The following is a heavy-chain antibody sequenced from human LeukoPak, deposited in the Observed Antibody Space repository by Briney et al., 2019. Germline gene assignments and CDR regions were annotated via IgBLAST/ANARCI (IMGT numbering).Heavy chain of an antibody. J-gene: IGHJ3*02. V-gene: IGHV3-23*01. Sequence: PGGSLRLSCAASGFTFSSYAMSWVRQAPGKGLEWVSAISGSDGSTYYADSVKGRFTISRDNSKNTLYLQMNSLRAEDTAVYYCAKSSHPGWGAFDMWGQGTMVTVSS. CDR3: AKSSHPGWGAFDM. D-gene: IGHD1-26*01. CDR1: GFTFSSYA. CDR2: ISGSDGST.